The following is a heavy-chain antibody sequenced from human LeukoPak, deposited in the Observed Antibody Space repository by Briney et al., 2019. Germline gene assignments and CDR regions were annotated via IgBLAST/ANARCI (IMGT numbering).Heavy chain of an antibody. Sequence: GGSLRLSCAASGFIFSTYAMSWVRQASGKGLEWVGRIRSKANSYATTDVASVRGRFSISRDDSKNTAYLQMNSLKTEDTAVYYCTRPSYDSSVSGVVYWGQGTLVTVSS. J-gene: IGHJ4*02. CDR3: TRPSYDSSVSGVVY. CDR2: IRSKANSYAT. V-gene: IGHV3-73*01. CDR1: GFIFSTYA. D-gene: IGHD3-22*01.